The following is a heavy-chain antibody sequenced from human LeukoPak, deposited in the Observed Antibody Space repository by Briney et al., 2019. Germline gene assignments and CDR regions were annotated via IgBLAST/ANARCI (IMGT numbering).Heavy chain of an antibody. J-gene: IGHJ4*02. Sequence: PGGSLGLSCAASGFTFSSYAMSWVRQAPGKGLEWVSAISGSGGSTYYADSVNGRFTISRDNSKNTLYLQMNSLRAEDTAVYYCAKDLRYGDPTPFDYWGQGTLVTVSS. CDR2: ISGSGGST. CDR1: GFTFSSYA. D-gene: IGHD4-17*01. V-gene: IGHV3-23*01. CDR3: AKDLRYGDPTPFDY.